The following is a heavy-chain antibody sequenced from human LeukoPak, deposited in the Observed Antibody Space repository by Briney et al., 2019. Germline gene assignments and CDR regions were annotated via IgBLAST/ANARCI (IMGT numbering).Heavy chain of an antibody. CDR1: GGSFSTDY. D-gene: IGHD4-17*01. J-gene: IGHJ4*02. CDR3: ARVNYGDLDY. CDR2: INHSGTT. Sequence: SETLSLTCAVYGGSFSTDYWSWIRQPPGKGLEWIGEINHSGTTNYNPSLKSRATISIDTAKNQFFLRPSSVTAADTAVYYCARVNYGDLDYWGQGTLLTVSS. V-gene: IGHV4-34*01.